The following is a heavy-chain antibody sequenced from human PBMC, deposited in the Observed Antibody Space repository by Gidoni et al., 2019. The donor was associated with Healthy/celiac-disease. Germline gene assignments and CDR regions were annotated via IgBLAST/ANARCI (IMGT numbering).Heavy chain of an antibody. V-gene: IGHV4-59*01. Sequence: QVQLQESGPGLVKPSETLSLTCTVSGGSISRSYWRWIRQPPGKGLEWIGYIYYSGSTNYNPSLKSRVTISVDTSKNQFSLKLSSVTAADTAVYYCARGRYYYDSSGYYGYAFDIWGQGTMVTVSS. CDR1: GGSISRSY. CDR3: ARGRYYYDSSGYYGYAFDI. D-gene: IGHD3-22*01. CDR2: IYYSGST. J-gene: IGHJ3*02.